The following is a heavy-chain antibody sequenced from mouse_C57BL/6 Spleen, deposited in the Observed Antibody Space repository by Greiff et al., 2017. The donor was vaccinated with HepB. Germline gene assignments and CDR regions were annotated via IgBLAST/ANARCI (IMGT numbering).Heavy chain of an antibody. Sequence: DVQLQESGPGLVKPSQSLSLTCSVTGYSITSGYYWNWIRQFAGNKLEWMGYISYDGSNNYNPSLKNRISITRDTSKNQFFLKLNSVTTEDTATYYCARSAYDFYAMDYWGQGTSVTVSS. V-gene: IGHV3-6*01. CDR3: ARSAYDFYAMDY. J-gene: IGHJ4*01. CDR1: GYSITSGYY. D-gene: IGHD2-4*01. CDR2: ISYDGSN.